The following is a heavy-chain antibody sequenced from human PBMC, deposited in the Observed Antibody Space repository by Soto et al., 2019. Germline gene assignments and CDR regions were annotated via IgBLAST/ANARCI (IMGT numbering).Heavy chain of an antibody. CDR1: GFTFSNYD. CDR2: ISSSGSST. D-gene: IGHD3-3*01. CDR3: ASLRFLEWSDPTMDV. Sequence: PGGSLRLSCAASGFTFSNYDMSWVRQAPGKGLEWVSSISSSGSSTYYADSVKGRFTISRDNSKNTLYLQMNSLRAEDTAVYYCASLRFLEWSDPTMDVWGQGTTVTVSS. V-gene: IGHV3-23*01. J-gene: IGHJ6*02.